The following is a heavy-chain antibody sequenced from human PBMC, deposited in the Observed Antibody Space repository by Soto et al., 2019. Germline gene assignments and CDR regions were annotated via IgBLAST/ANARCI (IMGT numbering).Heavy chain of an antibody. CDR3: TTVGSAWYVAY. J-gene: IGHJ4*02. CDR1: GFSFSSAW. D-gene: IGHD6-19*01. CDR2: IRSKGAGGAK. Sequence: GGSLRLSCAASGFSFSSAWMNWGRQAPGKGLEWVGRIRSKGAGGAKEYAAPVKGRFTISRDDSEDTVFLQMISLKTEDTGVYYCTTVGSAWYVAYWGQGTVVTVSS. V-gene: IGHV3-15*01.